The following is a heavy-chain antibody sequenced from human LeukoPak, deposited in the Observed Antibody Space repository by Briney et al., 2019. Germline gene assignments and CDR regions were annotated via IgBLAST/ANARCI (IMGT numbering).Heavy chain of an antibody. Sequence: GGSLRLSCAASGFTFSSYAMSWVRQAPGKGLEWVSAISGSGGSTYYADSVKGRFTISRDNSKNTLYPQMNSLRAEDTAVYYCARSYPSYSSGPCDYWGQGTLVTVSS. CDR3: ARSYPSYSSGPCDY. V-gene: IGHV3-23*01. CDR2: ISGSGGST. CDR1: GFTFSSYA. J-gene: IGHJ4*02. D-gene: IGHD6-19*01.